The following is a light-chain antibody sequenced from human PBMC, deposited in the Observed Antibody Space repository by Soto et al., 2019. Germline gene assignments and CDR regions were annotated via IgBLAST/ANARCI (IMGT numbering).Light chain of an antibody. CDR2: SAS. V-gene: IGKV1-27*01. Sequence: DIQMTQSPSSLSASVGDRVTITCRASQDISVYLAWYQQKPGKVPKLLIYSASTLQSGAPSRFSGSGSGTDFTLTISSLKPEDVATYYCQKFNTAPLTFGQGTLLEIK. J-gene: IGKJ5*01. CDR1: QDISVY. CDR3: QKFNTAPLT.